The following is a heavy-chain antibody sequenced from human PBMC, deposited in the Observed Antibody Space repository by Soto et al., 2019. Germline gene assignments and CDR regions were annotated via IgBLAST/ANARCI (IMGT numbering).Heavy chain of an antibody. CDR2: IYYSGST. Sequence: SETLSLTCTVSGGSISSGGYYWSWIRQHPGKGLEWIGYIYYSGSTYYNPSLKSRVTISVDTSKNQFSLKLSSVTAADTAVYYCARVRRYSYGQIDYYYGMDVWGQGTTVTVS. V-gene: IGHV4-31*03. J-gene: IGHJ6*02. CDR1: GGSISSGGYY. CDR3: ARVRRYSYGQIDYYYGMDV. D-gene: IGHD5-18*01.